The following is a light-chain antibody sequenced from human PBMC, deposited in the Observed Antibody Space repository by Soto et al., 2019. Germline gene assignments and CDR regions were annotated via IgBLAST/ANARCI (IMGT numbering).Light chain of an antibody. CDR2: DAS. J-gene: IGKJ2*01. CDR3: QHYNNWPNT. Sequence: EVVMTQSPATLSVSPGERATLSCRASQRVSSDLAWYQQKPAQAPRLLIYDASTRATGVPARVSGSGSGTEFKLTISSLKSAYFAVYYCQHYNNWPNTFGQGTKLEIK. CDR1: QRVSSD. V-gene: IGKV3-15*01.